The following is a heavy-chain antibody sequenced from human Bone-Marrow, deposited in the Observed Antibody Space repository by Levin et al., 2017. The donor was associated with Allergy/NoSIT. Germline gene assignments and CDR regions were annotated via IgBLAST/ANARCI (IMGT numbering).Heavy chain of an antibody. CDR1: GFTFSNYG. Sequence: GALRLSCAASGFTFSNYGMHWVRQAPGKGLEWVAVLSYDGTNKYYADSVKGRFTISRDNSKNTLYLQMNSLRSEDSSVYYCAKDLRETTYYYLGMDVWSQGTTVAVSS. V-gene: IGHV3-30*18. J-gene: IGHJ6*02. CDR3: AKDLRETTYYYLGMDV. CDR2: LSYDGTNK. D-gene: IGHD3-16*01.